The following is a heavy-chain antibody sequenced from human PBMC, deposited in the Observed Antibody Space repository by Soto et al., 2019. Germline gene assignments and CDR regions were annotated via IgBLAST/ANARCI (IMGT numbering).Heavy chain of an antibody. V-gene: IGHV3-9*01. J-gene: IGHJ4*02. CDR3: AKISGYNSGYFDY. CDR2: ISWNSGNI. CDR1: GFTFDAYA. D-gene: IGHD5-12*01. Sequence: PGGSLRLSCAASGFTFDAYAMHWVRQAPGKGLEWVSGISWNSGNIDYADSVKGRFTISRDNAKNSLYLQMNSLRAEDTALYYCAKISGYNSGYFDYWGQGTLVTVSS.